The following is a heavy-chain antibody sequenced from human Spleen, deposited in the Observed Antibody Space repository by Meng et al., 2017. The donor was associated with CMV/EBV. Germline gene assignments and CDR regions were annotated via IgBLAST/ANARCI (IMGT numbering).Heavy chain of an antibody. CDR1: GGSFRGYY. J-gene: IGHJ4*02. CDR3: ARARGVSGGYYYGLGY. D-gene: IGHD3-22*01. CDR2: INHSGST. Sequence: QVQLQQWGAGLLKPSETLSLTSAVYGGSFRGYYWSWIRQPPGKGLEWIGEINHSGSTNYNPSLKSRVTISVDTSKNQFSLKLSSVTAADTAVYYCARARGVSGGYYYGLGYWGQGTLVTVSS. V-gene: IGHV4-34*01.